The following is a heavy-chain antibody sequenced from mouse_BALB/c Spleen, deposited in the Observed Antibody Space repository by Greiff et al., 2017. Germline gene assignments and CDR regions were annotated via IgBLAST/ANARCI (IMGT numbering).Heavy chain of an antibody. CDR2: IWRGGST. V-gene: IGHV2-5-1*01. D-gene: IGHD2-13*01. Sequence: QVQLKESGPSLVQPSQSLSITCTVSGFSLTSYGVHWVRQSPGKGLEWLGVIWRGGSTDYNAAFMSRLSITKDNSKSQVFFKMNSLQADDTAIYYCAKKYGDYYAMDYWGQGTSVTVSS. CDR1: GFSLTSYG. CDR3: AKKYGDYYAMDY. J-gene: IGHJ4*01.